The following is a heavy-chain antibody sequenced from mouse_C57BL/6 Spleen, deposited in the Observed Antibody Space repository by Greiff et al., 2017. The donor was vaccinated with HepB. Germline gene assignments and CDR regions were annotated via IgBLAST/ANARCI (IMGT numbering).Heavy chain of an antibody. V-gene: IGHV1-69*01. CDR2: IDPSDSYT. CDR3: ARLTGTWAMDY. D-gene: IGHD4-1*01. J-gene: IGHJ4*01. CDR1: GYTFTSYW. Sequence: QVHVKQPGAELVMPGASVKLSCKASGYTFTSYWMHWVKQRPGQGLEWIGEIDPSDSYTNYNQKFKGKSTLTVDKSSSTAYMQLSSLTSEDSAVYYCARLTGTWAMDYWGQGTSVTVSS.